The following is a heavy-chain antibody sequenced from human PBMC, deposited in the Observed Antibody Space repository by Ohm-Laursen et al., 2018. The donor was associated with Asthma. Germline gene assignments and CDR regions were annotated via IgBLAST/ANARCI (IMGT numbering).Heavy chain of an antibody. CDR1: GFTFSSYD. CDR2: IGTAGDT. CDR3: ARNTKSGDSGYYYGMDV. J-gene: IGHJ6*02. D-gene: IGHD4-17*01. Sequence: SLRLSCSAFGFTFSSYDMHWVRQATGKGLEWVSAIGTAGDTYYPGSVKGRFTISRENAKNSLYLQMNSLRAGDTAVYYCARNTKSGDSGYYYGMDVWGQGTTVTVSS. V-gene: IGHV3-13*01.